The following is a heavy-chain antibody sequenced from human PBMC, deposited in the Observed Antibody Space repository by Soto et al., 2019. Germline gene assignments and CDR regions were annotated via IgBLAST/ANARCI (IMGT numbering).Heavy chain of an antibody. Sequence: ASVKVSCKASGYTFTGYYMHWVRQAPGQGLEWMGWITPYNGNTNYAQKFQGRVTMTTDTSTTTAYMELRSLTSDDTAVYYCARGPRSFTVTFGDFLDYWGQGTLVTVSS. CDR2: ITPYNGNT. J-gene: IGHJ4*02. CDR1: GYTFTGYY. V-gene: IGHV1-18*04. D-gene: IGHD3-16*01. CDR3: ARGPRSFTVTFGDFLDY.